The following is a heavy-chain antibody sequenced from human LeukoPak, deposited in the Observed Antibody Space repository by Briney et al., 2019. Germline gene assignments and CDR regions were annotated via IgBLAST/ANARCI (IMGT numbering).Heavy chain of an antibody. CDR2: ISSSSSYI. CDR1: GFTFSSYS. CDR3: ARVGIVATIIDWFDP. V-gene: IGHV3-21*01. J-gene: IGHJ5*02. D-gene: IGHD5-12*01. Sequence: GGSLRLSCAASGFTFSSYSMNWVRQAPGKGLEWVSSISSSSSYIYYADSVKGRFTISRDNAKNSLYLQMNSLRAEDTAVYYCARVGIVATIIDWFDPWGQGTLVTVSS.